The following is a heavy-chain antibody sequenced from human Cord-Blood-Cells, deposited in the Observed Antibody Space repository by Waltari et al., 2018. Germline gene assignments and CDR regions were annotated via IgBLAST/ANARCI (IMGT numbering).Heavy chain of an antibody. CDR1: GFTFSSYG. D-gene: IGHD1-7*01. J-gene: IGHJ4*02. Sequence: QVQLVESGGGVVQPGRSLRLSCAASGFTFSSYGMHWVRQASGKGLEWVAVIWYGGSKKYYADSVKGRFTISRDNSKNTLYLQMNSLRAEDTAVYYCARGAGTKEYYFDYWGQGTLVTVSS. CDR2: IWYGGSKK. V-gene: IGHV3-33*01. CDR3: ARGAGTKEYYFDY.